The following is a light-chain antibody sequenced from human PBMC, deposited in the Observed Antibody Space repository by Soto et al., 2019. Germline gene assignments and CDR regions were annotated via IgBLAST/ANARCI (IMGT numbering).Light chain of an antibody. CDR1: QRVLYSSNNKNY. Sequence: DIVMTQSPDSLAVSLGERATINCKSSQRVLYSSNNKNYLSWYQQKPGQPPELLIYWASTRESGVPDRFSGRGSGTDFTLTISSLQAEDVAVYYCQQYYSTPWTFGQGTKVEIK. CDR2: WAS. J-gene: IGKJ1*01. V-gene: IGKV4-1*01. CDR3: QQYYSTPWT.